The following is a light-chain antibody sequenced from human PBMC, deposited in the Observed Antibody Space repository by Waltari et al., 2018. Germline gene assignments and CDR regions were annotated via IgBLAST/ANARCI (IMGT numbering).Light chain of an antibody. CDR2: EVD. CDR3: CSYAGSYTWV. V-gene: IGLV2-11*01. J-gene: IGLJ2*01. CDR1: ASNVGGHKY. Sequence: QSALTQPRSVSGSPGQSVTISCTGTASNVGGHKYVHWYQQPPGKVPKLMIYEVDNRPSGVPDRFSGSKSGSSAYLHISGLQAEDEADYYCCSYAGSYTWVFGEGTKLTVL.